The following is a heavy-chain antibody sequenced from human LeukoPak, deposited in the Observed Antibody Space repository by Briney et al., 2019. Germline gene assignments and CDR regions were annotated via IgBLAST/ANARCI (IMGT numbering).Heavy chain of an antibody. D-gene: IGHD6-19*01. J-gene: IGHJ4*02. CDR1: GFIFSSYW. Sequence: PGGSLRLSCVGSGFIFSSYWMSWVRQAPGKGLEWVANIKQDGNEKYYVDSVKGRFTISRDNAKNSLYLQMNSLRAEDTAVYYCARESLAVAGFFDCWGQGTLVTVSS. V-gene: IGHV3-7*01. CDR2: IKQDGNEK. CDR3: ARESLAVAGFFDC.